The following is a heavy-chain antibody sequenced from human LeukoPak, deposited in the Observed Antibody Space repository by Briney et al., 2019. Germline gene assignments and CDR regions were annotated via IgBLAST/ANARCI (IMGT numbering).Heavy chain of an antibody. CDR3: AKDSGYSDGSGYFDY. CDR1: GFTFDDYA. CDR2: MSWDRSNI. V-gene: IGHV3-9*01. D-gene: IGHD5-18*01. Sequence: GGSLRLSCAASGFTFDDYAMQWVRQAPGKGLGWVAGMSWDRSNIGYADSVKGRFTISRDNAKNSLYMQMTSLRAEDTVLYYCAKDSGYSDGSGYFDYWGQGTLVTVSS. J-gene: IGHJ4*02.